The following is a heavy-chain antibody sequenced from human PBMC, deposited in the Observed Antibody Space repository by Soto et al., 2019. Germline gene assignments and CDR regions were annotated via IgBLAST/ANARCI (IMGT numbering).Heavy chain of an antibody. Sequence: QVQLVESGGGLVTPGGSLRLSCVASGFSVSGFYMSWIRQAPGKGLEWVSYISSGGGTIFYAGSVKGRFTTSRDNAKNSLYLQMNSLRAEDTAVYYCAKKEYTSSWYGIDYWGQGTLVTVSS. CDR1: GFSVSGFY. J-gene: IGHJ4*02. V-gene: IGHV3-11*01. CDR2: ISSGGGTI. CDR3: AKKEYTSSWYGIDY. D-gene: IGHD6-13*01.